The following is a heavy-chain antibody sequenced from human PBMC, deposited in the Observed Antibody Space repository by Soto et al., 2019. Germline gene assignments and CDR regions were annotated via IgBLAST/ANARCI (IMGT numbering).Heavy chain of an antibody. CDR2: IKQDGSEK. CDR1: GFTFSSDG. J-gene: IGHJ6*03. CDR3: ARVGLGEGGYLPGDMDV. V-gene: IGHV3-7*01. Sequence: PGGSLRLPCASSGFTFSSDGMSWVRQAPGKGREWVANIKQDGSEKYYVDSVKGRFTISRDNAKNSLYLQMNSLRAEDTAVYYCARVGLGEGGYLPGDMDVWGKGTTVTVSS. D-gene: IGHD3-16*01.